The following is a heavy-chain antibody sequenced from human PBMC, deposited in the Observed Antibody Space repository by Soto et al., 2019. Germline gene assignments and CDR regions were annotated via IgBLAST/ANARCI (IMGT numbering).Heavy chain of an antibody. CDR2: IIPIFGTA. D-gene: IGHD3-9*01. CDR3: ARALRYFDPTGDYYYGMDV. Sequence: SVKVSCKASGGTFSSYAISWVRQAPGQGLEWMGGIIPIFGTANYAQKFQGRVTITADKSTSTAYMELSSLRSEDTAVYYCARALRYFDPTGDYYYGMDVWGQGTTVTVSS. CDR1: GGTFSSYA. J-gene: IGHJ6*02. V-gene: IGHV1-69*06.